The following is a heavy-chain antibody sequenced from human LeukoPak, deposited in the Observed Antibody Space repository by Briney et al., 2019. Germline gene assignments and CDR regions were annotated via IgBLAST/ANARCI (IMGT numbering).Heavy chain of an antibody. CDR1: GFTFSSYA. J-gene: IGHJ4*02. Sequence: PGGSLRLSCSAFGFTFSSYAMSWVRQAPGKGLEWVSGISGSRIKTYYADSVKGRFTISRDNSKNTLDVQMNSLRAEDTAVYYCAKEGGDSSDWYVDSWGQGTLVTV. CDR2: ISGSRIKT. D-gene: IGHD6-19*01. V-gene: IGHV3-23*01. CDR3: AKEGGDSSDWYVDS.